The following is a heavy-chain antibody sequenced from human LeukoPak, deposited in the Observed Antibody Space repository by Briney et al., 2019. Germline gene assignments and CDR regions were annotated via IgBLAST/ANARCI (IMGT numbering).Heavy chain of an antibody. Sequence: GGSLRLSCTASGFTFSTHWMHWVRQAPGKGLEWVASNKPDGSEKYFMDSVKGRFPISRDNAKNSLYRQMNSLRAEDTAVYYCARRFSGGYNFGYWGQGTLVTVSS. J-gene: IGHJ4*02. CDR1: GFTFSTHW. CDR2: NKPDGSEK. D-gene: IGHD6-19*01. CDR3: ARRFSGGYNFGY. V-gene: IGHV3-7*05.